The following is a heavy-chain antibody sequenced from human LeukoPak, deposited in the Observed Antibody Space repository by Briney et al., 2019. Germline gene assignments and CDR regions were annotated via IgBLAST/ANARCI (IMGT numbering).Heavy chain of an antibody. J-gene: IGHJ4*02. CDR2: IYYSGST. CDR1: GGSISSGGYY. V-gene: IGHV4-61*08. CDR3: ARSPSSSWDPALDY. D-gene: IGHD6-13*01. Sequence: PSQTLSLTCTVSGGSISSGGYYWSWIRQPPGKGLEWIGYIYYSGSTSYNPSLKSRVTISVDTSKNQFSLKLSSVTAADTAVYYCARSPSSSWDPALDYWGQGTLVTVSS.